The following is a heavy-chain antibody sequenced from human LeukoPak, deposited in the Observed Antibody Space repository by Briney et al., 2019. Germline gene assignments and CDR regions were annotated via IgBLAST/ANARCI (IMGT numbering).Heavy chain of an antibody. CDR2: MNPNSGNT. CDR1: GYTFTSYD. D-gene: IGHD2-2*01. V-gene: IGHV1-8*01. Sequence: ASVKVSCKASGYTFTSYDINWVRQATGQGLEWMGWMNPNSGNTGYAQKFQGRVTMTRNTSISTAYMELSGLRSEDTAVYYCARGVRRCGSSTSCYIYYFDYWGQGTLVTVSS. J-gene: IGHJ4*02. CDR3: ARGVRRCGSSTSCYIYYFDY.